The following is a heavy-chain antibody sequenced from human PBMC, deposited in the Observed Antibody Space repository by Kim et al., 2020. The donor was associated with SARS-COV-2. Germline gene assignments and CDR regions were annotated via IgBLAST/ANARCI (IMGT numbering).Heavy chain of an antibody. V-gene: IGHV3-49*04. CDR3: TRGEWLVRW. Sequence: GGSLRLSCTASGFTFGDYAMSWVRQAPGKGLEWVGFIRSKAYGGTTEYAASVKGRFTISRDDSKSIAYLQMNSLKTEDTAVYYCTRGEWLVRWWGQGTLVTVSS. D-gene: IGHD6-19*01. J-gene: IGHJ4*02. CDR2: IRSKAYGGTT. CDR1: GFTFGDYA.